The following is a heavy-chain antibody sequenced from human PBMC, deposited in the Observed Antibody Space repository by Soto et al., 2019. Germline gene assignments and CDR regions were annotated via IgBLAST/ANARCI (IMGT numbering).Heavy chain of an antibody. J-gene: IGHJ4*02. CDR1: AFTFSSYA. D-gene: IGHD4-17*01. CDR3: AKERHPTTVTLVRFDY. CDR2: ISGSGGST. V-gene: IGHV3-23*01. Sequence: EVQLLESGGGLVQPGGSLRLSCAASAFTFSSYAMSWVHQAPGKGLEWVSAISGSGGSTYYADSVKGRFTISRDNSKNTLYLQMNSLTAEDTAVYYCAKERHPTTVTLVRFDYWGQGTVVTVSS.